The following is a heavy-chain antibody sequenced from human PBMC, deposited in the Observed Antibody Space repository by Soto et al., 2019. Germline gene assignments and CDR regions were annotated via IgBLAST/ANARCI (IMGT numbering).Heavy chain of an antibody. CDR1: GYTFTGYY. CDR3: ARDRGRVVVVPAARGWFDP. J-gene: IGHJ5*02. V-gene: IGHV1-2*02. D-gene: IGHD2-2*01. Sequence: QVQLVQSGAEVKKPGASVKVSCKASGYTFTGYYMHWVRQAPGQGLEWMGWINPNSGGTNYAQKCQGRVTMTRDTSISPAYMELSRLRSDDTAVYYCARDRGRVVVVPAARGWFDPWGQGTLVTVSS. CDR2: INPNSGGT.